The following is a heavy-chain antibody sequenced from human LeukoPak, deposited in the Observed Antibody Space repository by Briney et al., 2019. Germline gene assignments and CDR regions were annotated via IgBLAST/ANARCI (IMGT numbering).Heavy chain of an antibody. D-gene: IGHD2-21*02. CDR2: IYYSGST. V-gene: IGHV4-31*03. CDR1: GGSISSGGYY. Sequence: SETLSLTCTVSGGSISSGGYYWSWIRQHPGKGLEWIGYIYYSGSTYYNPSLKSRVTISVDTSKNQFSLKLSSVTAADTAVYYCARDMVEYCGGDCYSAFDYWGQGTLVTVSS. CDR3: ARDMVEYCGGDCYSAFDY. J-gene: IGHJ4*02.